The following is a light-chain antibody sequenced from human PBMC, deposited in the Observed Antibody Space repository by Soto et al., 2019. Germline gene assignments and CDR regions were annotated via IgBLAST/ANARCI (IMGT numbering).Light chain of an antibody. Sequence: SYELTQPPSVSVAPGQTARITCGGDNIGSESVHWYQQKPGQAPVLVVYDDTARPSGMPERFFGSKSGNTATLTISRVEVGDEADYYCQVWDRRGDYAVFGTGTKLTVL. V-gene: IGLV3-21*02. CDR1: NIGSES. CDR2: DDT. J-gene: IGLJ1*01. CDR3: QVWDRRGDYAV.